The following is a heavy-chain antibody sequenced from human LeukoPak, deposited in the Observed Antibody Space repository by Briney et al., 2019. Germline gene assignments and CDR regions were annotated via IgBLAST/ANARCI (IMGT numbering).Heavy chain of an antibody. V-gene: IGHV3-23*01. D-gene: IGHD3-22*01. J-gene: IGHJ3*02. CDR3: ARLRIADDSSGDFDAFDI. Sequence: SGGSLRLSCAASGFTFRSYAMSWVRQAPGKGLEWVSALSGSGDKTFYADSVKGRFTISRDNAKNTLYLQMRSLMTEDTAVYYCARLRIADDSSGDFDAFDIWGQGTMVTVSS. CDR2: LSGSGDKT. CDR1: GFTFRSYA.